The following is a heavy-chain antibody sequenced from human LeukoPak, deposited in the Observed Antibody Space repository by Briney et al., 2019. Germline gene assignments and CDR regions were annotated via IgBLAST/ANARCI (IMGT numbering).Heavy chain of an antibody. D-gene: IGHD2-15*01. CDR2: FDPGNGET. V-gene: IGHV1-24*01. J-gene: IGHJ4*02. CDR3: AAGGIYSLLDN. Sequence: GASVKVSCKVSGYTLTELSMHWVRQAPGKGLEWMGGFDPGNGETIYAQNFQGRVTMTEDTSTDTAYLELSSLTSEDTAMYYCAAGGIYSLLDNWGQGTLVTVSS. CDR1: GYTLTELS.